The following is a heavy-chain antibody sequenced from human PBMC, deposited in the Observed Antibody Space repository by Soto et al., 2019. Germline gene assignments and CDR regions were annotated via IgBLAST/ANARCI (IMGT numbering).Heavy chain of an antibody. Sequence: SVKVSFKASRVAFSKFIVTWVRQAPGLGLEWVGGIIPIFGTANYAQKFQGRVTITAGESTSTSYMEVNNLRSEDTAVYYCAKVRYSSPMGYYYGMDVWGQGTTVTVSS. CDR1: RVAFSKFI. CDR3: AKVRYSSPMGYYYGMDV. CDR2: IIPIFGTA. D-gene: IGHD6-19*01. J-gene: IGHJ6*02. V-gene: IGHV1-69*13.